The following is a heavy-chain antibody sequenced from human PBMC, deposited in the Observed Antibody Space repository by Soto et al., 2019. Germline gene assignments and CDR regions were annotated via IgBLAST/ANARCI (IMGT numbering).Heavy chain of an antibody. J-gene: IGHJ5*02. CDR1: GYTFTGYY. Sequence: ASVKVSFKASGYTFTGYYMHWLRQAPGQGLEWMGWINPNSGGTKYAQKFQGRVTMTNDTSISTAYVELSRLGSDDTAVYYCARGDFDSSANYYAGWFDPWGQGTLVTVSS. CDR2: INPNSGGT. D-gene: IGHD3-22*01. CDR3: ARGDFDSSANYYAGWFDP. V-gene: IGHV1-2*02.